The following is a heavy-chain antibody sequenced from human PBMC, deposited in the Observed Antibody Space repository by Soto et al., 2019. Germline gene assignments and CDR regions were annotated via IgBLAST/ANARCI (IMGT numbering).Heavy chain of an antibody. J-gene: IGHJ4*02. D-gene: IGHD4-17*01. CDR1: GFTFSSYA. CDR2: ISYDGSNK. V-gene: IGHV3-30-3*01. CDR3: ARAYYGDYLPFDY. Sequence: QVQLVESGGGVVQPGRSLRLSCAASGFTFSSYAMHWVRQAPGKGLEWVAVISYDGSNKYYPDSVKGRFTISRDNSKNTLYLQMNSLRAEDTAVYYCARAYYGDYLPFDYWGQGTLVTVSS.